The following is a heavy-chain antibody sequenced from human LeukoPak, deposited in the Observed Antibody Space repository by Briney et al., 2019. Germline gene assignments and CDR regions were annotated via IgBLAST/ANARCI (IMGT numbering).Heavy chain of an antibody. Sequence: GGSLGLSCAASGFTFSTYSMNWVRQAPGKGLEWVSYIGSSDSTIYYADSVKGRFTISRDNTKNSLYLQMNSLRAEDTAVYYCARAVAGLRHFDYWGQGTLVTVSS. V-gene: IGHV3-48*01. CDR1: GFTFSTYS. CDR3: ARAVAGLRHFDY. D-gene: IGHD6-19*01. CDR2: IGSSDSTI. J-gene: IGHJ4*02.